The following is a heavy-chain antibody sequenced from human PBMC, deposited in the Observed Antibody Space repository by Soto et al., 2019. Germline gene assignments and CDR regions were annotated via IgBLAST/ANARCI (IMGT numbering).Heavy chain of an antibody. D-gene: IGHD2-2*01. CDR1: GFTFSDAW. CDR3: TRPPLGYCSSSTCYDYFDY. Sequence: SGGSLRLSCAASGFTFSDAWMNWVRQAPGKGLEWVGRIKSKTDGGTTDYDAPLKGRFTISRDDSKNMLYLQMNSLETEDTAVYYCTRPPLGYCSSSTCYDYFDYWGQGTPVTVSS. CDR2: IKSKTDGGTT. J-gene: IGHJ4*02. V-gene: IGHV3-15*01.